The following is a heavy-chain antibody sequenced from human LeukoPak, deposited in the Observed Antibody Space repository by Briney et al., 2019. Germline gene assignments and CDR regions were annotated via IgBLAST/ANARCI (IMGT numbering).Heavy chain of an antibody. J-gene: IGHJ4*02. V-gene: IGHV3-30*04. CDR2: ISYDGSNK. Sequence: PGGSLRLSCAASGFTFSSYAMHWVRQAPGKGLEWVAVISYDGSNKYYADSAKGRFTISRDNSKNTLYLQMNSLRAEDTAVYYCARDFGGYYDFWSGYPDYWGQGTLVTVSS. D-gene: IGHD3-3*01. CDR3: ARDFGGYYDFWSGYPDY. CDR1: GFTFSSYA.